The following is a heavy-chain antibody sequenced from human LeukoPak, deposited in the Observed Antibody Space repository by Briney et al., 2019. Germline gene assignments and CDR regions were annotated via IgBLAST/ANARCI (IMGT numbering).Heavy chain of an antibody. CDR1: GFTFSSYD. V-gene: IGHV3-13*05. CDR2: IGTAGDP. CDR3: ARGRRSGRESDAFDI. D-gene: IGHD3-10*01. Sequence: PGGSLRLPRAASGFTFSSYDMHWVRQATGKGLEWVSAIGTAGDPYYPGSVKGRFTISRENAKNSLYLQMNSLRAGDTAVYYCARGRRSGRESDAFDIWGQGTMVTVSS. J-gene: IGHJ3*02.